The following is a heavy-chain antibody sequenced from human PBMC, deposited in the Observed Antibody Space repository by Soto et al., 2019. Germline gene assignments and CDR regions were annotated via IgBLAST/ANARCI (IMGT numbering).Heavy chain of an antibody. V-gene: IGHV4-39*01. Sequence: QLLESGPGLVKPSETLSLTCTVSGGSISSSSYYWGWIRQPPGNGLEWIGSIYYSGSTYYNPSLKIRVTISVDTSKNQFYLKLSSVTAADTAVYYCASHRLSYGSGWGQGTLVTVSS. J-gene: IGHJ4*02. CDR2: IYYSGST. CDR1: GGSISSSSYY. D-gene: IGHD3-10*01. CDR3: ASHRLSYGSG.